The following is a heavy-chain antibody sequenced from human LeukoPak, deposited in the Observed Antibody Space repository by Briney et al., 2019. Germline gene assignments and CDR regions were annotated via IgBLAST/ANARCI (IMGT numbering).Heavy chain of an antibody. J-gene: IGHJ3*02. V-gene: IGHV1-2*02. CDR2: INPNSGGT. CDR3: ASKDPQLKRGDAFDI. CDR1: GYTFTGYY. Sequence: ASVKVSCKASGYTFTGYYMHWVRQAPGQGLEWMGWINPNSGGTNYAQKFQGRVTMTRDTSISTAFMELSRLRSEDTAVYYCASKDPQLKRGDAFDIWGQGTMVTVSS.